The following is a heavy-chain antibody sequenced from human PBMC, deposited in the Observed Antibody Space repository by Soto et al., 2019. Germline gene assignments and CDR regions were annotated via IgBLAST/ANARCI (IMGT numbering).Heavy chain of an antibody. D-gene: IGHD5-12*01. CDR1: GFTVSSNY. J-gene: IGHJ4*02. Sequence: GGSLRLSWAASGFTVSSNYMSWVRQAPGKGLEWVSVIYSGGSTYYADSVKGRFTISRDNSKNTLYLQMNSLRAEDTAVYYCARGLYSGWHYFDYWGQGTLVTVSS. V-gene: IGHV3-66*01. CDR2: IYSGGST. CDR3: ARGLYSGWHYFDY.